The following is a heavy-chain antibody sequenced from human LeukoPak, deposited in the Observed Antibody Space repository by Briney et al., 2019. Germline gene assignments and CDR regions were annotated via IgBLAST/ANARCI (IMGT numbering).Heavy chain of an antibody. D-gene: IGHD2-15*01. CDR1: GYSISSGYY. Sequence: KSSETLSLTCTVSGYSISSGYYWGWIRQPPGKGLEWIGSIYHSGSTYYNPSLKSRVTISVDTSKNQFSLKLSSVTAADTAVYYCARGWCSGGSCYWTNYYYYYMDVWGKGTTVTVSS. CDR3: ARGWCSGGSCYWTNYYYYYMDV. J-gene: IGHJ6*03. CDR2: IYHSGST. V-gene: IGHV4-38-2*02.